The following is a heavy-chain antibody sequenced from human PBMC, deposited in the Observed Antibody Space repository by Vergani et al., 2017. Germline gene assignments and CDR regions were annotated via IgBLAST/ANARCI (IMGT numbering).Heavy chain of an antibody. Sequence: VQLVESGGGVVQPGRSLRLSCAASGFTFSSYSMNWVRQAPGKGLEWVSSISSSSSYIYYADSVKGRFTISRDNAKNSLYLQMNSLRAEDTAVYYCARDPVVVPAAMAYYYYGMDVWGQGTTVTVSS. D-gene: IGHD2-2*01. CDR1: GFTFSSYS. J-gene: IGHJ6*02. CDR3: ARDPVVVPAAMAYYYYGMDV. V-gene: IGHV3-21*01. CDR2: ISSSSSYI.